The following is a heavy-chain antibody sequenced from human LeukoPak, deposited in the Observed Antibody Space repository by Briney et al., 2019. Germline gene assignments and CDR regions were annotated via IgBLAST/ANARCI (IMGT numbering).Heavy chain of an antibody. CDR1: GGSFSGYY. V-gene: IGHV4-34*01. CDR3: ARAHVLRYFDWLSPEGHWFDP. J-gene: IGHJ5*02. CDR2: INHSGST. Sequence: SETLSLTCAVYGGSFSGYYWSWIRQPPGKGLEWIGEINHSGSTNYNPSLTSRVTISVDKSKNQFSLKLSSVTAADTAVYYCARAHVLRYFDWLSPEGHWFDPWGQGTLVTVSS. D-gene: IGHD3-9*01.